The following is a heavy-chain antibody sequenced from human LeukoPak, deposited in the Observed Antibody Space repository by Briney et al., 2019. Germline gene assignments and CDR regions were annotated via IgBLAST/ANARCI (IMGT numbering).Heavy chain of an antibody. J-gene: IGHJ4*02. CDR2: ISSSSSYI. Sequence: PGGSLRLSCAASGFTFSSYSMNWVRQAPGKGLEWVSSISSSSSYIYYADSVKGRFTISRDNAKNSLYLQMNSLRAEDTAVYYCPRMRSGYYLVDYWGQGTLVTVSS. D-gene: IGHD3-22*01. CDR1: GFTFSSYS. CDR3: PRMRSGYYLVDY. V-gene: IGHV3-21*01.